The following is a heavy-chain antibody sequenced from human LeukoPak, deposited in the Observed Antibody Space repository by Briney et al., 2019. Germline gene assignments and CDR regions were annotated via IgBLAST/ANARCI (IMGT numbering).Heavy chain of an antibody. CDR3: ARDNAVAATVYYYMAV. V-gene: IGHV4-30-4*07. D-gene: IGHD2-15*01. Sequence: KPSETLSLTCTVSGGSISSSSYYWGWIRQPPGKGLEWIGYIYYSGSTYYNPSLKSRVTISVDTSKNQFSLKLSSVTAADTAVYYCARDNAVAATVYYYMAVWGKAATVTV. CDR1: GGSISSSSYY. J-gene: IGHJ6*03. CDR2: IYYSGST.